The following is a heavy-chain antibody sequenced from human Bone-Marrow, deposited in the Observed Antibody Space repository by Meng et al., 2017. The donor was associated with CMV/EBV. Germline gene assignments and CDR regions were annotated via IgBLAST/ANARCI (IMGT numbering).Heavy chain of an antibody. Sequence: ASVKVSCKASGYTFTGYYMHWVRQAPGQGLEWMGWINPNSGGTNYAQKFQGRVTMTRDTSISTAYMELSRLRSDDTAVYYCARDCVDTAMAINYYYYGMDVWVQGTTVTVSS. CDR2: INPNSGGT. J-gene: IGHJ6*02. CDR1: GYTFTGYY. V-gene: IGHV1-2*02. D-gene: IGHD5-18*01. CDR3: ARDCVDTAMAINYYYYGMDV.